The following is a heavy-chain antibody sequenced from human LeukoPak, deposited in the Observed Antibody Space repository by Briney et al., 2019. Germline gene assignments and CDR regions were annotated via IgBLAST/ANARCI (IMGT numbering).Heavy chain of an antibody. CDR2: IHQHGSKE. CDR1: GFNFRAYW. D-gene: IGHD1-26*01. CDR3: AKISREGATTGSGGPGNFDY. Sequence: GGSLRLSCTTSGFNFRAYWMGWVRQAPGKGLEWVANIHQHGSKENYVDSVKGRFTISRDNSMNTLYLQMNSLRTEDTAIYYCAKISREGATTGSGGPGNFDYWGQGTLVTVSS. V-gene: IGHV3-7*03. J-gene: IGHJ4*02.